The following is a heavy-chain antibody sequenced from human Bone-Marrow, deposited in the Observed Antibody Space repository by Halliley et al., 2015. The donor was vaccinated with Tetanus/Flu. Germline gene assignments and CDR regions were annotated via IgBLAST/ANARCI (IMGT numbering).Heavy chain of an antibody. J-gene: IGHJ4*02. CDR1: GYKFTNFW. Sequence: VQLVQSGAEVTKPGESLRISCKASGYKFTNFWISWVRQVPGKGLEWMGRIEPDDSYINYEPSFQGHVTISVDKTISTAYLQWNSLKASDTAIYYCARHGGASPPTYLDYWGRGTLVAVSS. D-gene: IGHD3-10*01. V-gene: IGHV5-10-1*01. CDR2: IEPDDSYI. CDR3: ARHGGASPPTYLDY.